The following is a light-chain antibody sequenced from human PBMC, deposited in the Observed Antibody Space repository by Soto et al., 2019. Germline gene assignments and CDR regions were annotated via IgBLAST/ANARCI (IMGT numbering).Light chain of an antibody. CDR1: SGHSSHA. CDR3: QTWASGIRV. Sequence: QLVLTQSPSASASLGASVKLTCTLSSGHSSHAIAWHQQQPEKGPRYLMKLNSDGSHSKGDGIPDRFSGSTSGAERYLTISSLQSEDEADYYCQTWASGIRVFGGGTQLTVL. CDR2: LNSDGSH. V-gene: IGLV4-69*01. J-gene: IGLJ3*02.